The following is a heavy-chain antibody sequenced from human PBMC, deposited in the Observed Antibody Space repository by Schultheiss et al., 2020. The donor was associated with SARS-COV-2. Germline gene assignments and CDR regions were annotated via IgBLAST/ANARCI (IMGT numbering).Heavy chain of an antibody. CDR2: ISYDGSNK. D-gene: IGHD4-17*01. Sequence: GGSLRLSCAASGFTFSGSAMHWVRQAPGKGLEWVAVISYDGSNKYYADSVKGRFTISRDNSKNTLYLQMNSLRAEDTAVYYCARDAAGDYVSLYYYYGMDVWGQGTTVTVSS. CDR3: ARDAAGDYVSLYYYYGMDV. V-gene: IGHV3-30*04. CDR1: GFTFSGSA. J-gene: IGHJ6*02.